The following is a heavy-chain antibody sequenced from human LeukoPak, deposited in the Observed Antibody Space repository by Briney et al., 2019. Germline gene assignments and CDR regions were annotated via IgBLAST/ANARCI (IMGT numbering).Heavy chain of an antibody. D-gene: IGHD6-13*01. J-gene: IGHJ4*02. CDR2: IRSKAYGGTT. Sequence: GGSLRLSCTASGFTFGDYAMSRVRQAPGKGLEWVGFIRSKAYGGTTEYAASVKGRFTISRDDSKSIAYLQMNSLKTEDTAAYYCTSASMAAAGKFDYWGQGTLVTVSS. V-gene: IGHV3-49*04. CDR1: GFTFGDYA. CDR3: TSASMAAAGKFDY.